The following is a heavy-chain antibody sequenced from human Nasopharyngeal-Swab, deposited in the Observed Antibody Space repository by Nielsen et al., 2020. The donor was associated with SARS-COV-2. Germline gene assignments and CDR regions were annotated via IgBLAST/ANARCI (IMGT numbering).Heavy chain of an antibody. CDR1: GFTFSSFV. D-gene: IGHD4-17*01. J-gene: IGHJ4*02. Sequence: GESLKISCAASGFTFSSFVMHWVSQATGKGLEWVAFIAHDASNEYYGDSVKGRFSISRNSSKNTLHLQMDSLRGEDTAVYYCARDAPAHYGAFYWGRGTLVTVS. CDR2: IAHDASNE. V-gene: IGHV3-30*03. CDR3: ARDAPAHYGAFY.